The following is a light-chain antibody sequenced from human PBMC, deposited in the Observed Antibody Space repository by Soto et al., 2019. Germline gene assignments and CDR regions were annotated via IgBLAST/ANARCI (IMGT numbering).Light chain of an antibody. V-gene: IGKV3-11*01. CDR1: QSVSSY. Sequence: EIVLTQSPATLSFSPGERCTLSCMASQSVSSYLAWYQQKPGQAPRLLIHDASNRATGIPARFSGSGSGTDFTLTISSLEPEDFAVYYCQQRSDWSSITFGQGTRLEIK. CDR2: DAS. J-gene: IGKJ5*01. CDR3: QQRSDWSSIT.